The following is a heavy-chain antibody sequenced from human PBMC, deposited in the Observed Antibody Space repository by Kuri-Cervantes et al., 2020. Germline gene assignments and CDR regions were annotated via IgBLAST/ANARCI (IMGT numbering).Heavy chain of an antibody. V-gene: IGHV3-48*01. CDR2: ISSSSSTI. CDR3: ATSSSGYSYYYNYMDV. CDR1: GFTFSSYS. J-gene: IGHJ6*03. D-gene: IGHD3-22*01. Sequence: LSLTCAASGFTFSSYSMNWVRQAPGKGLEWVSYISSSSSTIYYADSVKGRFIIFRDNSKNTLYLQMIRVRAEDTAVYYCATSSSGYSYYYNYMDVWGKGTSVTVSS.